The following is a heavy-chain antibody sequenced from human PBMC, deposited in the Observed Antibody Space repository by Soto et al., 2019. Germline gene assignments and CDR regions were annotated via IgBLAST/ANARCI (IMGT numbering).Heavy chain of an antibody. CDR1: GLTFSSYS. CDR3: ASVPAYYYDSSGYLDPDY. Sequence: PGGSLRLSCAASGLTFSSYSMNWVRQAPGKGLEWVSYISSSSSTIYYADSVKGRFTISRDNAKNSLYLQMNSLRAEDTAVYYCASVPAYYYDSSGYLDPDYWGQGTLVTVSS. D-gene: IGHD3-22*01. V-gene: IGHV3-48*01. CDR2: ISSSSSTI. J-gene: IGHJ4*02.